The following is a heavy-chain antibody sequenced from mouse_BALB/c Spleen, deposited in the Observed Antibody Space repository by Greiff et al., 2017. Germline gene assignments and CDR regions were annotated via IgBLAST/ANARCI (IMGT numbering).Heavy chain of an antibody. CDR1: GFTFSSYA. J-gene: IGHJ2*01. CDR2: ISSGGST. V-gene: IGHV5-6-5*01. CDR3: ARGGVAFDY. Sequence: EVKLMESGGGLVKPGGSLKLSCAASGFTFSSYAMPWVRQTPEKRLEWVASISSGGSTYYPDSVKGRFTISRDNARNILYLQMSSLRSEDTAMYYCARGGVAFDYWGQGTTLTVSS.